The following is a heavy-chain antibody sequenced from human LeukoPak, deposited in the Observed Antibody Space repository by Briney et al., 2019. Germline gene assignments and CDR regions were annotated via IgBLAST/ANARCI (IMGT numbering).Heavy chain of an antibody. CDR3: ARTPSGSFDY. V-gene: IGHV3-53*04. CDR1: GFTVSRKY. D-gene: IGHD1-26*01. J-gene: IGHJ4*02. CDR2: ISSDGRT. Sequence: GGSLRLSCAASGFTVSRKYMSWVRQAPGKGLEWVSVISSDGRTHYADSVKGRFTISRHISKNTLYFEMNSLRVEDTAVYYCARTPSGSFDYWGQGTLVTVSS.